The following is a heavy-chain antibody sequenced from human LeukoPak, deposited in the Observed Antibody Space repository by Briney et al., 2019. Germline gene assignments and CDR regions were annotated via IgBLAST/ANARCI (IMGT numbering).Heavy chain of an antibody. J-gene: IGHJ4*02. Sequence: ASGKLSCTASGYTFTSYAMNWVRQAPGQRLEWMGWINAGNGNTKYSQKFQGRVTITRDTSASTANMGLNSLRSEDTAVYYCARGSSKYQLRVDDWGQGTLVTVSS. CDR2: INAGNGNT. CDR3: ARGSSKYQLRVDD. D-gene: IGHD2-2*01. V-gene: IGHV1-3*01. CDR1: GYTFTSYA.